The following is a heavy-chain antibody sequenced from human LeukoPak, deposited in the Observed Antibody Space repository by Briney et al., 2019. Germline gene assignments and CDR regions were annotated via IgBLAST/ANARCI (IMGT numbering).Heavy chain of an antibody. D-gene: IGHD3-16*01. CDR1: GYSISSGYY. CDR3: ARDLGSSTPSGI. Sequence: PSETLSLTCTVSGYSISSGYYWGWIRQPPGKGLEWIGSIYHSGSTYYNPSLKGRVTIAVDTSKNQFSLKLISVTAADTAVYYCARDLGSSTPSGIWGKGTTVTVSS. CDR2: IYHSGST. V-gene: IGHV4-38-2*02. J-gene: IGHJ6*04.